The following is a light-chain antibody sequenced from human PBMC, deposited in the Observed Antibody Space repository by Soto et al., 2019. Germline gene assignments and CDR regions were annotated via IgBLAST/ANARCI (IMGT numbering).Light chain of an antibody. CDR3: QHYNSYSRT. CDR1: DNIGPW. J-gene: IGKJ1*01. Sequence: DIQMTQSPSTLSASIGDRVAITCRASDNIGPWLAWFQQKPGKAPKLLIYKASTLETGAPSRFAGSGSGTGFTLTITRLQPDDFATYYCQHYNSYSRTFGQGTKVEV. V-gene: IGKV1-5*03. CDR2: KAS.